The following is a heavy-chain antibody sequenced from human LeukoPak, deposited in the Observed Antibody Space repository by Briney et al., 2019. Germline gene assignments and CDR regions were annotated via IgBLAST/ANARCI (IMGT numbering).Heavy chain of an antibody. CDR3: ARDTGATDFDY. CDR2: IIPIFGTA. J-gene: IGHJ4*02. V-gene: IGHV1-69*13. D-gene: IGHD1-26*01. Sequence: SVKVSCKASGGTFSSYAISWVRQAPGQGLEWMGGIIPIFGTANYAQKFQGRVTITADESTSTAYMELSRLRSDDTAVYYCARDTGATDFDYWGQGTLVTVSS. CDR1: GGTFSSYA.